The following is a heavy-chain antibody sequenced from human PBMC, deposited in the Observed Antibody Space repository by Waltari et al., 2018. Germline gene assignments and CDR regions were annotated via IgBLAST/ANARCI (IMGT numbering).Heavy chain of an antibody. CDR3: ARDWELTFDY. CDR1: GFTFSSYS. V-gene: IGHV3-48*01. Sequence: EVQLVESGGGLVQPGGSLRLSCAASGFTFSSYSMNWVRQAPGKGLEWVSYISSSSSTIYYADSVKGRFTISRDNAKNSLYLQMNSLRAEDTAVYYCARDWELTFDYWGQGTLVTVSS. D-gene: IGHD1-26*01. J-gene: IGHJ4*02. CDR2: ISSSSSTI.